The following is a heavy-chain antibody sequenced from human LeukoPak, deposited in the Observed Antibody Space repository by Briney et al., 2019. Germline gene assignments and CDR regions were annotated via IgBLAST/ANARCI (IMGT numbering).Heavy chain of an antibody. CDR1: GFTFSTYA. D-gene: IGHD1-26*01. Sequence: GGSLRLSCAASGFTFSTYAMSWVRQAPGEGLEWVSLISGSGGGTYYANSVKGRFTISRDNSKNTLYLQMDSLRTEDTAVYYCAKERATTTTFDYWGQGTLITVSS. CDR2: ISGSGGGT. V-gene: IGHV3-23*01. J-gene: IGHJ4*02. CDR3: AKERATTTTFDY.